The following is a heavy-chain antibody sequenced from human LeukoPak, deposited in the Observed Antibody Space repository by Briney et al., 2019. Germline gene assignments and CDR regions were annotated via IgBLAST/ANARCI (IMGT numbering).Heavy chain of an antibody. CDR3: AKGTTMVRGVIMDFDY. J-gene: IGHJ4*02. D-gene: IGHD3-10*01. Sequence: GGSPRLSCAASGFTFSSYAMSWVRQAPGKGLEWVSAISGSGGSTYYADSVKGRFTISRDNSKNTLYLQMNSLRAEDTAVYYCAKGTTMVRGVIMDFDYWGQGTLVTVSS. CDR2: ISGSGGST. V-gene: IGHV3-23*01. CDR1: GFTFSSYA.